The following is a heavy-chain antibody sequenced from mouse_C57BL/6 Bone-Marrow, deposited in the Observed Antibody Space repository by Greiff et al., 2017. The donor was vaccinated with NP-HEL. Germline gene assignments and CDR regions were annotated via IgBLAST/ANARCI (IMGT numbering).Heavy chain of an antibody. CDR1: GFSLTSYA. Sequence: QVQLKESGPGLVAPSQSLSITCTVSGFSLTSYAISWVRQPPGKGLEWLGVIWTGGGTNYNSALKSRLSISKDNSKSQVFLKMNSLQTDDTARYYCARGKVNYEAFYWYFDVWGTGTTVTVSS. D-gene: IGHD2-4*01. J-gene: IGHJ1*03. V-gene: IGHV2-9-1*01. CDR2: IWTGGGT. CDR3: ARGKVNYEAFYWYFDV.